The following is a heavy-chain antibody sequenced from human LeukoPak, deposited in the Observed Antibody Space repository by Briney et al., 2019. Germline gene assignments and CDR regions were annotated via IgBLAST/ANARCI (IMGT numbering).Heavy chain of an antibody. Sequence: SETLSLTCAVSGGSISSSNWWNWVRQTPGKGLEWIGEIYHRGNTHYNPSLKSRVTMSVDTSTNQFSLRVNSVTAADTAVYYCVRGGYSYGYGLGLLDYWGQGSLVTVSS. V-gene: IGHV4-4*02. CDR3: VRGGYSYGYGLGLLDY. CDR2: IYHRGNT. J-gene: IGHJ4*02. D-gene: IGHD5-18*01. CDR1: GGSISSSNW.